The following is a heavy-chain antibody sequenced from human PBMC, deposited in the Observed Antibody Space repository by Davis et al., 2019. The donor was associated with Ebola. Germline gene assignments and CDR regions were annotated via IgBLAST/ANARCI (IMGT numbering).Heavy chain of an antibody. CDR3: AKDSGWQMSP. D-gene: IGHD6-25*01. CDR1: GFTFSNYW. V-gene: IGHV3-7*01. CDR2: IKQDGSDT. J-gene: IGHJ5*02. Sequence: PGGSLRLSCAASGFTFSNYWMSWVRLAPGKGLEWVAKIKQDGSDTYYLASVKGRFTISRDNAKNSLYLQINSLRAEDTAVYYCAKDSGWQMSPWGQGTLVAVSS.